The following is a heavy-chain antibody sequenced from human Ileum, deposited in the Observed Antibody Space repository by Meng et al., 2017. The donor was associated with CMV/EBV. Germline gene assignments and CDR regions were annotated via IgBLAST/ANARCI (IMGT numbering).Heavy chain of an antibody. CDR1: GSFGPYT. CDR2: INQYGST. J-gene: IGHJ4*02. D-gene: IGHD5-12*01. V-gene: IGHV4-34*01. Sequence: QVQRQQGGAALSKPSETLSCTCSLVGSFGPYTWSWIRQAPGKGLEGIGEINQYGSTNFNPSVKSRVTISRDTSKNQFSLRLNSVTAADAAVYYCVTADHHAIKYWGQGTLVTVSS. CDR3: VTADHHAIKY.